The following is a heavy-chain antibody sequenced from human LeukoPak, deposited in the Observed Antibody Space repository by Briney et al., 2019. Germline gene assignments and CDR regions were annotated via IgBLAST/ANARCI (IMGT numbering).Heavy chain of an antibody. CDR3: AKDARVGAWEYFHR. V-gene: IGHV3-23*01. D-gene: IGHD1-26*01. CDR1: GFTFSSYA. CDR2: ISGTGDST. J-gene: IGHJ1*01. Sequence: GGSLRLSCAASGFTFSSYAMSWVRQVPGKGLEWVSAISGTGDSTYYADSVKGRFTISRDNSRNTVYLQMNTLRAEDTAVYYCAKDARVGAWEYFHRWGQGTLATVSS.